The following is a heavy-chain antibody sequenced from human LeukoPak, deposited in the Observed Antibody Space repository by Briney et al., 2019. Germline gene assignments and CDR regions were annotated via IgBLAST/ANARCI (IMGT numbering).Heavy chain of an antibody. CDR3: AREIITMVRGAHLAPTVYAWFDP. Sequence: SVKVSXKASGGTFRSYAISWVRQAPGQGLEWIGRIIPIFGTANYAQKFQGRVTITTDESTSTTYMELSSLRSEDTAVYYCAREIITMVRGAHLAPTVYAWFDPWGQGTLVTVSS. CDR2: IIPIFGTA. J-gene: IGHJ5*02. D-gene: IGHD3-10*01. CDR1: GGTFRSYA. V-gene: IGHV1-69*05.